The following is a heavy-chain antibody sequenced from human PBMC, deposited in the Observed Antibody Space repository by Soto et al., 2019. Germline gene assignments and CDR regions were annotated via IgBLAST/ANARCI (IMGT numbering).Heavy chain of an antibody. J-gene: IGHJ6*03. CDR2: ISGSGGST. CDR3: AKGRRVPAATYYYYYMDV. Sequence: EVQLLESGGGLVQPGGSLRLSCAASGFTFSSYAMSWVRQAPGKGLEWVSAISGSGGSTYYADSVKGRFTISRDNSKNTLYLKMNSLRAEDTAVYYCAKGRRVPAATYYYYYMDVWGKGTTVTVSS. V-gene: IGHV3-23*01. D-gene: IGHD2-2*01. CDR1: GFTFSSYA.